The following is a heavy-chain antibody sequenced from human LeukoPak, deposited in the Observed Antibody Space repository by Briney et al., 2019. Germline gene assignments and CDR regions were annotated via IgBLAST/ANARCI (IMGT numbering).Heavy chain of an antibody. CDR2: IIPIFGTA. Sequence: GASLKVSCKASGCTFSSYAISWVRQAPGQGLEWMGGIIPIFGTANYAQKFQGRVTITADESTSTAYMELSSLRSEDTAVYYCARDEGMGQYYFDYWGQGTLVTVSS. CDR3: ARDEGMGQYYFDY. V-gene: IGHV1-69*13. D-gene: IGHD3-16*01. CDR1: GCTFSSYA. J-gene: IGHJ4*02.